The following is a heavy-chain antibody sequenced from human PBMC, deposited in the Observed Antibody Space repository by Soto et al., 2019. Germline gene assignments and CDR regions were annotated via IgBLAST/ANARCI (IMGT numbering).Heavy chain of an antibody. CDR3: ARGLAVRGSYGLDV. D-gene: IGHD3-10*01. CDR2: IYHNGIT. Sequence: QLQLQESGPGLVKPSQTLSLTCAVSGASISRGGSSWSWIRQAPGTGLEWIGYIYHNGITNYNPSLKSRVTISVDNSQNQFSLSLNFVTAADTAVYYCARGLAVRGSYGLDVWGQGTTVTVSS. CDR1: GASISRGGSS. V-gene: IGHV4-30-2*01. J-gene: IGHJ6*02.